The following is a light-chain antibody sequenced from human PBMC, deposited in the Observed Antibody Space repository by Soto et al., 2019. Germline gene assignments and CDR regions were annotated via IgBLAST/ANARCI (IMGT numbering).Light chain of an antibody. J-gene: IGKJ1*01. CDR1: QSVSRSY. Sequence: EIVMTQSPATLSVSPGERATLSCRASQSVSRSYLGWYQQKPGQAPRLLIYGASSRATGIPDRFSGSGSGTDFTLTISRLEPEDFAVYYCQQYGSSLWTFGQGTKVDIK. CDR2: GAS. V-gene: IGKV3-20*01. CDR3: QQYGSSLWT.